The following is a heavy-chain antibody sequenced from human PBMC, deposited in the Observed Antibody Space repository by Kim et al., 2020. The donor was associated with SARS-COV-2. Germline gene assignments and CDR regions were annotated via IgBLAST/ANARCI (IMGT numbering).Heavy chain of an antibody. D-gene: IGHD5-18*01. V-gene: IGHV4-61*02. CDR3: ARSRGYSYGTEFDY. CDR1: GGSISRGSYY. J-gene: IGHJ4*02. Sequence: SETLSLTCTVSGGSISRGSYYWSWIRQPAGKGLEWIGRIYTSGSTNYNPSLKSRVTISVDTSKNQFSLKLSSVTAADTAVYYCARSRGYSYGTEFDYWGQGTLVTVSS. CDR2: IYTSGST.